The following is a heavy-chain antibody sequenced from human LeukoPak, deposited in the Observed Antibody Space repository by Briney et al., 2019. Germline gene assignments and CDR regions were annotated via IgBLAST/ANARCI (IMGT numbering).Heavy chain of an antibody. D-gene: IGHD4-17*01. J-gene: IGHJ3*02. CDR1: GGSISSSSYY. CDR2: IYYSGST. Sequence: SETLSLTCTVSGGSISSSSYYWGWIRQPPGKGLEWIGSIYYSGSTYYNPSLKSRVTISVDTSKNQFSLKLSSVTAADTAVYYCARAYGDSEINAFDIWGQGTMVTVSS. CDR3: ARAYGDSEINAFDI. V-gene: IGHV4-39*07.